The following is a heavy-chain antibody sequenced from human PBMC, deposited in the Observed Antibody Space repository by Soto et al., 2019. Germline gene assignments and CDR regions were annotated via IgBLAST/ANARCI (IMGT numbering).Heavy chain of an antibody. J-gene: IGHJ6*02. Sequence: QITLKESGPTLAKPTQTLTLTCTFSGLSLSTSGVGVGWVRQPPGKPLEWLALIYSNDDKRFSTSLKSRLTITNDNSKNQVVLTITNMDPVDTATYYCTHVRGSVLYGMDVWGQGTTLTVS. D-gene: IGHD3-10*01. V-gene: IGHV2-5*01. CDR1: GLSLSTSGVG. CDR2: IYSNDDK. CDR3: THVRGSVLYGMDV.